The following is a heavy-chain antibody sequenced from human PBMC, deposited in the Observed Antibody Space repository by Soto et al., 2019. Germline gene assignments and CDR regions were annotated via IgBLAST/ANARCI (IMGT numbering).Heavy chain of an antibody. Sequence: GESLKISCKGSGYSFTSYWISWVRQMPGKGLEWMGRIDPSDSYTNYSPSFQGHVTISADKSISTAYLQWSSLKASDTAMYYCARHPGTAMVIGLWDQGTLVTVSS. D-gene: IGHD5-18*01. V-gene: IGHV5-10-1*01. J-gene: IGHJ4*02. CDR2: IDPSDSYT. CDR1: GYSFTSYW. CDR3: ARHPGTAMVIGL.